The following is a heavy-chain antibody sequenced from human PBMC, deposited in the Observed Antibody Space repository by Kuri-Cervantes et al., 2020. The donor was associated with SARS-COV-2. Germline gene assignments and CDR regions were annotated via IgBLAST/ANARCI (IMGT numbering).Heavy chain of an antibody. CDR1: GYTFTSYY. J-gene: IGHJ3*02. Sequence: ASVKVSCKASGYTFTSYYMHWVRQAPGRGLEWMGIINPSGGSTSYAQKFQGRVTMTRDTSTSTVYMELSSLRSEDTAVYYCARTRIAAAGTDAFDIWGQGTMVTVSS. V-gene: IGHV1-46*01. CDR2: INPSGGST. CDR3: ARTRIAAAGTDAFDI. D-gene: IGHD6-13*01.